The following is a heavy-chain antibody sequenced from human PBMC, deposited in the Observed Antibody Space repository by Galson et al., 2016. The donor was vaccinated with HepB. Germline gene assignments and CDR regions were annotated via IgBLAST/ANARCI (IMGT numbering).Heavy chain of an antibody. V-gene: IGHV4-59*01. J-gene: IGHJ4*02. CDR1: GGSMRNYQ. CDR3: ARGNWGSLDY. D-gene: IGHD7-27*01. CDR2: IYNDGSGSA. Sequence: ETLSLTCTVSGGSMRNYQWSWVRQPPGKGLEWIGYIYNDGSGSANHNPSLKSRISISQDTSKKQFSLRLTSVTPADTAVYYCARGNWGSLDYWGQGTLVTVSS.